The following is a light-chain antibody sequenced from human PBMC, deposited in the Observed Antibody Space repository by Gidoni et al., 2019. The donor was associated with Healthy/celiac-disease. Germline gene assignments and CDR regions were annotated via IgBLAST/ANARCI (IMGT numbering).Light chain of an antibody. CDR1: QSVISSY. CDR2: GSS. Sequence: EIVLTQSPGTLSLSPGERATLSCRASQSVISSYLAWYQQKPGQAPTLLIYGSSSRATGIPDRCSGGGCGTDFTLTISRLEHEDFAVYYCQQYGSSPGTFGQGTKVEIK. CDR3: QQYGSSPGT. V-gene: IGKV3-20*01. J-gene: IGKJ1*01.